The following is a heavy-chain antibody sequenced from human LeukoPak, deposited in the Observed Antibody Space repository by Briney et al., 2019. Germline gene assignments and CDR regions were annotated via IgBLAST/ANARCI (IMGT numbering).Heavy chain of an antibody. CDR3: GSRRTAMFGVIKGPIDY. CDR1: GGSFSDYY. V-gene: IGHV4-34*01. Sequence: PSETLSLTCAVYGGSFSDYYWTWIRQPPGKGLEWIGEISHSGSPNNNPSLKSRVSISFDTSKNQFSLKLTSVTAADTAVYYCGSRRTAMFGVIKGPIDYWGQGTLVTVSS. J-gene: IGHJ4*02. D-gene: IGHD3-3*01. CDR2: ISHSGSP.